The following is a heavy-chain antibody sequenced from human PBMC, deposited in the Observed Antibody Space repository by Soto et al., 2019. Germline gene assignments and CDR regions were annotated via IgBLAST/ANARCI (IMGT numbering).Heavy chain of an antibody. V-gene: IGHV3-11*01. Sequence: GGSLRLSCAASGFTFSNSYMNWIRQTPGKGLEWLSYITRTSNYIYYADSVKGRFTVSRDNAKNSLYLQMDSLRVDDSALYYCARELGIPGAFGIWGQGTIGTVSS. J-gene: IGHJ3*02. CDR3: ARELGIPGAFGI. D-gene: IGHD7-27*01. CDR1: GFTFSNSY. CDR2: ITRTSNYI.